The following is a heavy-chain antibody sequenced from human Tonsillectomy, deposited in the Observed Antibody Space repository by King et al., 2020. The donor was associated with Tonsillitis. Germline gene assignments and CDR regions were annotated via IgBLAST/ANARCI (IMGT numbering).Heavy chain of an antibody. CDR3: ARDAYYDFWSGYSPYWYFDL. CDR1: GVSISTYY. J-gene: IGHJ2*01. V-gene: IGHV4-59*01. CDR2: ISYSGST. Sequence: QLQESGPGLVKPSETLSLTCTVSGVSISTYYWSWIRQPPGKGLEWIGYISYSGSTNYNPSLKSRGTISVDTSKNQFSLKLSSVTAADTAVYYCARDAYYDFWSGYSPYWYFDLWGRGTLVTVSS. D-gene: IGHD3-3*01.